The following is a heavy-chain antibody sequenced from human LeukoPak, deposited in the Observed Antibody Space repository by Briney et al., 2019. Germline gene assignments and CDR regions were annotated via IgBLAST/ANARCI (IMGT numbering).Heavy chain of an antibody. CDR1: GFTFSSYW. D-gene: IGHD5-18*01. CDR3: ARHLSGVTGYTYGRGIDY. V-gene: IGHV3-7*01. J-gene: IGHJ4*02. CDR2: IKKDGSEK. Sequence: GGSLRLSCAASGFTFSSYWTSWVRQAPGKGLEWVANIKKDGSEKYYVDSVKGRFTISRDNAKTSLYLQMNSLRAEDTAIYYCARHLSGVTGYTYGRGIDYWGQGTLVTVSS.